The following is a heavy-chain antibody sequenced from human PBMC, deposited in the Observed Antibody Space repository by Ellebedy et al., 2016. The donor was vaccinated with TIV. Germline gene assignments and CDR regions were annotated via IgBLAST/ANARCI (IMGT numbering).Heavy chain of an antibody. CDR2: INPSGGST. J-gene: IGHJ6*03. Sequence: ASVKVSXXASGYTFTSYYMHWVRQAPGQGLEWMGIINPSGGSTSYAQKFQGRVTMTRDTSTSTVYMELSSLRSEDTAVYYCARGDPFLDWSPLPPMDVWGKGTTVTVSS. V-gene: IGHV1-46*03. D-gene: IGHD3-3*02. CDR3: ARGDPFLDWSPLPPMDV. CDR1: GYTFTSYY.